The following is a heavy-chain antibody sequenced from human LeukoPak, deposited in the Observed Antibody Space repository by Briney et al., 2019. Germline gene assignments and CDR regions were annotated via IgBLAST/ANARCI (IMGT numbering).Heavy chain of an antibody. J-gene: IGHJ4*02. V-gene: IGHV3-48*01. Sequence: HTGGSLRLSCAASGFTLSSYSMNWVRQAPGKGLEWVSYINRSGGTIYYADSVKGRFTISRDNSKNTLYLQMNSLRAEDTAVYYCAKDLSWHPAIAAAGRIDYWGQGTLVTVSS. CDR3: AKDLSWHPAIAAAGRIDY. D-gene: IGHD6-13*01. CDR2: INRSGGTI. CDR1: GFTLSSYS.